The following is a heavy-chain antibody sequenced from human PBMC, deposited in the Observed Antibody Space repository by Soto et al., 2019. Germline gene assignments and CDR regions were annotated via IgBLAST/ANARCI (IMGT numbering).Heavy chain of an antibody. CDR1: GFTFSSYG. CDR3: ARPSMQLVAVDAFDI. J-gene: IGHJ3*02. CDR2: IWYDGSNK. Sequence: LRLSCAASGFTFSSYGMHWVRQAPGKGLEWVAVIWYDGSNKYYADSVKGRFTISRDNSKNTLYLQMNSLRAEDTAVYYCARPSMQLVAVDAFDIWGQGTMVTVSS. V-gene: IGHV3-33*01. D-gene: IGHD6-6*01.